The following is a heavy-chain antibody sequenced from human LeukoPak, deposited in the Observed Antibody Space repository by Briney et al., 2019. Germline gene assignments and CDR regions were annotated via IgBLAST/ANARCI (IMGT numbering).Heavy chain of an antibody. J-gene: IGHJ6*03. CDR2: TYYRSEWYN. CDR1: GDSVSSNSAA. CDR3: ARAYSNYGVADYSYYYMDV. D-gene: IGHD4-11*01. V-gene: IGHV6-1*01. Sequence: SQTLSLTCAISGDSVSSNSAAWNWIRQSPSRGLEWLGWTYYRSEWYNDYAVSVKSRITINPDTSKNQFSLQLNSVTPEDTAVYYCARAYSNYGVADYSYYYMDVWGKGTTVTVSS.